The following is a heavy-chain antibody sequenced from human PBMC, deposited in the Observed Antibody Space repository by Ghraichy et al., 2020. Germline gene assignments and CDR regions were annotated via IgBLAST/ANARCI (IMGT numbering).Heavy chain of an antibody. CDR1: GGSISSYY. Sequence: SETLSLTCIVSGGSISSYYWSWIRQPPGKGLEWLGYISYSGSTNYNPSLQSRVTISADTSKNQFSLKLSSVTAADTAVYYCARDQVTTVTRSYYYYMDVWGRGTTVTVSS. CDR3: ARDQVTTVTRSYYYYMDV. CDR2: ISYSGST. D-gene: IGHD4-17*01. V-gene: IGHV4-59*01. J-gene: IGHJ6*03.